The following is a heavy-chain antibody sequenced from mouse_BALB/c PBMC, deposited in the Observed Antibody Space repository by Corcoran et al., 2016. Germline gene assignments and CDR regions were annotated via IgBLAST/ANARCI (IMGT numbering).Heavy chain of an antibody. V-gene: IGHV9-3-1*01. CDR1: GYTFTNYG. J-gene: IGHJ2*01. CDR2: INTCTGEP. Sequence: QIQLVQSGPELKKPGGTVKISCKASGYTFTNYGMNWVKQAPGKGLKWMGWINTCTGEPTDADDFKGRFAFSLETSASTAYLQINNLKNEDTSRYCCASGKYFDYWGQGTTFAVSS. D-gene: IGHD2-1*01. CDR3: ASGKYFDY.